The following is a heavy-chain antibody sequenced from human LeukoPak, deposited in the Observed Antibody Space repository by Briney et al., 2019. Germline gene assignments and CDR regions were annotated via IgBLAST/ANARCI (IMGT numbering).Heavy chain of an antibody. CDR2: LYYSGST. D-gene: IGHD3-10*01. CDR3: ARAGYYGSGSYPYYYYGMDV. CDR1: GGSISSYY. J-gene: IGHJ6*02. Sequence: PSETLSLTCTVSGGSISSYYWSWIRQPPGKGLEWIGYLYYSGSTNYNPSLKSRVTISVDTSKDQFSPKLSSVTAADTAVYYCARAGYYGSGSYPYYYYGMDVWGQGTTVTVSS. V-gene: IGHV4-59*01.